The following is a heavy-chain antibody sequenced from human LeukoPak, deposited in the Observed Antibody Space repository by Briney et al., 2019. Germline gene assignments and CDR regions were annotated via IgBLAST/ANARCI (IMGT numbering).Heavy chain of an antibody. CDR3: ARDHTSGSTNCFDP. Sequence: GGSLRLSCAASGFTFSSYGMHWVRQAPGKGLQWVAVIWFDGSNEYYADSVKGRFTISRDNSKNTLYLQMNSLRAEDTAVYYCARDHTSGSTNCFDPWCQGTLVTVSS. D-gene: IGHD3-10*01. CDR1: GFTFSSYG. CDR2: IWFDGSNE. V-gene: IGHV3-33*01. J-gene: IGHJ5*02.